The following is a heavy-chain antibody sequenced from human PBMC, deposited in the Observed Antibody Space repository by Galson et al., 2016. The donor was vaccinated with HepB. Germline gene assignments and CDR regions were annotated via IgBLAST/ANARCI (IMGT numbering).Heavy chain of an antibody. D-gene: IGHD5-12*01. CDR3: AKDWGGATTTHFDY. Sequence: SLRLSCAASGFIFSSYAMSWVRQAPGKGLEWVSGLSGSDGSTYYADSVKGRFTTSRDNSKNTLYLQMNSLRAEDTAVYYCAKDWGGATTTHFDYWGQGILVIVSS. V-gene: IGHV3-23*01. J-gene: IGHJ4*02. CDR1: GFIFSSYA. CDR2: LSGSDGST.